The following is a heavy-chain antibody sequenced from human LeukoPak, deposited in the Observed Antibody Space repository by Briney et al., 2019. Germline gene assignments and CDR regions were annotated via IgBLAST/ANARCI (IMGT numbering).Heavy chain of an antibody. CDR3: ARGPGSSGGAYVGDY. CDR1: GFTFSYHW. V-gene: IGHV3-74*01. J-gene: IGHJ4*01. CDR2: IDGGGSST. D-gene: IGHD3-22*01. Sequence: GRSLRLSCAASGFTFSYHWMHWVRQVPGKGLVWVSRIDGGGSSTSYADSVKGRFSISRDNAKSTLYLQMSSLRAEDTAVYYCARGPGSSGGAYVGDYWGPGTLVTVSS.